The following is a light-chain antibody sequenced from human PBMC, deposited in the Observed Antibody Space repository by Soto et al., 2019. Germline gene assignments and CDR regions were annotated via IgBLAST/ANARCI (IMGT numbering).Light chain of an antibody. Sequence: QSALTQPPSASGSPGQSVTISCIGTSSDVGGYNYVSWHQQHPGKAPKLMIYEVSKRPSGVPDRFSGSKSGNTASLTVSGLQAEDEADYYCSSYAASNNLGVFGGGTKVTVL. J-gene: IGLJ2*01. CDR3: SSYAASNNLGV. CDR1: SSDVGGYNY. V-gene: IGLV2-8*01. CDR2: EVS.